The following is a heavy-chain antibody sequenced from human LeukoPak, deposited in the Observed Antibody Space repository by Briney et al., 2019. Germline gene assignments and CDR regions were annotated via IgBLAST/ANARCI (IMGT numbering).Heavy chain of an antibody. J-gene: IGHJ4*02. CDR3: ARVSSSRKRGLYYFDY. CDR1: GFTFSSYW. D-gene: IGHD6-13*01. Sequence: GGSLRLSCAASGFTFSSYWMHWVRQAPGKGLAWVSRINSDGSSTSYADSVKGRFTISRDNAKNTLYLQMNSLRAEDTAVYYCARVSSSRKRGLYYFDYWGQGTLVTVSS. CDR2: INSDGSST. V-gene: IGHV3-74*01.